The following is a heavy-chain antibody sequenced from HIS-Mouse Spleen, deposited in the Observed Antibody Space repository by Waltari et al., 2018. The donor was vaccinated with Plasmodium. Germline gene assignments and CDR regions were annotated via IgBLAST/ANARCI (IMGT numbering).Heavy chain of an antibody. Sequence: EVQLVESGGGLIQPGGSLRLSCAASGFTVSSNYMSWVRQAPGKGREVVVVIYSGGSTYYADCVKGRFTISRDNSKNTLYLQMNSRRAEDSAVYYCARGMKSSSSAFDIWGQGTMVTVSS. D-gene: IGHD6-6*01. J-gene: IGHJ3*02. CDR3: ARGMKSSSSAFDI. CDR2: IYSGGST. V-gene: IGHV3-53*01. CDR1: GFTVSSNY.